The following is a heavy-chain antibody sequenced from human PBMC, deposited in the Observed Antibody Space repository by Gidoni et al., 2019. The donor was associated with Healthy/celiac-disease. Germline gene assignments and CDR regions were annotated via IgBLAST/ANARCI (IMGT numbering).Heavy chain of an antibody. CDR1: GFTFSSYS. V-gene: IGHV3-21*01. D-gene: IGHD6-6*01. CDR2: ISSSSSYI. J-gene: IGHJ4*02. CDR3: ARAAYSSSSEDFDY. Sequence: EVQLVESGGGLVKLGGSLRLSCPASGFTFSSYSMNWVRQAPGKGLEWVSSISSSSSYIYYADSVKGRFTISRDNAKNSLYLQMNSLRAEDTAVYYCARAAYSSSSEDFDYWGQGTLVTVSS.